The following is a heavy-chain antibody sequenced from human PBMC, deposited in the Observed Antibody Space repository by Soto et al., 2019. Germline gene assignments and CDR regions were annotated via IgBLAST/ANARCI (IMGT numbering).Heavy chain of an antibody. D-gene: IGHD1-7*01. Sequence: SETLSLTCTVSGGSVSSGSYYWSWIRQPPGKGLEWIGYIYYSGSTYYNPSLKSRVTISVDTSKNQFSLKLSSVTAADTAVYYCARVATGTTDWFDPWGQGTLVTVSS. CDR1: GGSVSSGSYY. J-gene: IGHJ5*02. CDR3: ARVATGTTDWFDP. CDR2: IYYSGST. V-gene: IGHV4-61*01.